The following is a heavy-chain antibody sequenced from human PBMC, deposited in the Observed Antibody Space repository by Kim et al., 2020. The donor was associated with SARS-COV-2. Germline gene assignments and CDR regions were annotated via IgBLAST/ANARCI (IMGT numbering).Heavy chain of an antibody. Sequence: SVKVSCKASGGTFSSYAISWVRQAPGQGLEWMGRIIPILGIANYAQKFQGRVTITADKSTSTAYMELSSLRSEDTAVYYCARELSGIAANHFDYWGQGTLVTVSS. V-gene: IGHV1-69*04. J-gene: IGHJ4*02. CDR1: GGTFSSYA. CDR2: IIPILGIA. D-gene: IGHD6-13*01. CDR3: ARELSGIAANHFDY.